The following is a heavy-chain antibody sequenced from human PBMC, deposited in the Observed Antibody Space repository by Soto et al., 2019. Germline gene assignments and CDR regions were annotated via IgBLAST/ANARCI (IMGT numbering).Heavy chain of an antibody. CDR2: ISSSSSTI. D-gene: IGHD3-10*01. J-gene: IGHJ6*02. CDR1: GFTFSSYS. V-gene: IGHV3-48*02. CDR3: AREWDGSGSPPKTYYYGMDV. Sequence: GGSLRLSCAASGFTFSSYSMNWVRQAPGKGLEWVSYISSSSSTIYYADSVKGRFTISRDNAKNSLYLQMNSLRDEDTAVYYCAREWDGSGSPPKTYYYGMDVWGQGTTVTVSS.